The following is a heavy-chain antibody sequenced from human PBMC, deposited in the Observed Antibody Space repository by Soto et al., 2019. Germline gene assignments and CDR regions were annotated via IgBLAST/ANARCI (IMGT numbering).Heavy chain of an antibody. CDR2: IYYSGST. Sequence: PSETLSLTCSVSGDSVSSSRYYWDWIRQPPGKGLEWIGTIYYSGSTYYNPSLKSRVTTSVDTSKNQFSLKLSSVTAADTAIYYCARRYHDNSGYYSIVDPWGQGTLVTVSS. V-gene: IGHV4-39*01. D-gene: IGHD3-22*01. CDR1: GDSVSSSRYY. CDR3: ARRYHDNSGYYSIVDP. J-gene: IGHJ5*02.